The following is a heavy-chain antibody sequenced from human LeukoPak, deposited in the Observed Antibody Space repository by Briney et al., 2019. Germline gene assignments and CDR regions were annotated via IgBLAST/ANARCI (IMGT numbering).Heavy chain of an antibody. CDR2: INHSGST. V-gene: IGHV4-39*07. CDR3: ARLGISATQYYYYYMDV. J-gene: IGHJ6*03. D-gene: IGHD2-15*01. CDR1: GGSISSSSYY. Sequence: SETLSLTCTVSGGSISSSSYYWSWIRQPPGKGLEWIGEINHSGSTNYNPSLKSRVTISVDTSKNQFSLKLSSVTAADTAVYYCARLGISATQYYYYYMDVWGKGTTVTISS.